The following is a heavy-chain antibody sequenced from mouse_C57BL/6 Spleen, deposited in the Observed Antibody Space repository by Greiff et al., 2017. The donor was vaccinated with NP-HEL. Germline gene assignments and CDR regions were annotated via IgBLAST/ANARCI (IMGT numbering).Heavy chain of an antibody. J-gene: IGHJ4*01. CDR2: IDPSDSYT. D-gene: IGHD2-3*01. Sequence: QVQLQQSGAELVMPGASVKLSCKASGYTFTSYWMHWVKQRPGQGLEWIGEIDPSDSYTNYNQKFKGKSTLTVDKSSSTAYMQLSSLTSEDSAVYYCALDGYYRYYYAMDYWGQGTSVTVSS. CDR3: ALDGYYRYYYAMDY. CDR1: GYTFTSYW. V-gene: IGHV1-69*01.